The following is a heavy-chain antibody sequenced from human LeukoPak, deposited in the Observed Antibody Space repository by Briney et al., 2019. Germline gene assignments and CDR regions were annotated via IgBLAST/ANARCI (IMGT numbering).Heavy chain of an antibody. CDR3: ATGASSSWSDYYYYMDV. D-gene: IGHD6-13*01. Sequence: ASVKVSCKVSGYTLTELSMHWVRQAPGKGLEWMGGFDPEDGETIYAQKFQGRVTMTEDTSTDTAYMELSSLRSEDTAVYYCATGASSSWSDYYYYMDVWGKGTTVTVSS. V-gene: IGHV1-24*01. CDR1: GYTLTELS. CDR2: FDPEDGET. J-gene: IGHJ6*03.